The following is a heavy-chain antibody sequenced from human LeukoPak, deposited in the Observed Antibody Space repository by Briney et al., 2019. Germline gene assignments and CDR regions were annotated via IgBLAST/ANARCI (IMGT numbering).Heavy chain of an antibody. V-gene: IGHV3-23*01. Sequence: PGGSLRLSCAASGFTFSSYAMNWVRQAPGKGLEWVSAISGSGGSTYYADSVKGRFTISRDNSKNTLYLQMNSLRAEDTAVYYCAKGPMSNYYDSSGYLDYYYYYGMDVWGQGTTVTVSS. D-gene: IGHD3-22*01. CDR1: GFTFSSYA. J-gene: IGHJ6*02. CDR3: AKGPMSNYYDSSGYLDYYYYYGMDV. CDR2: ISGSGGST.